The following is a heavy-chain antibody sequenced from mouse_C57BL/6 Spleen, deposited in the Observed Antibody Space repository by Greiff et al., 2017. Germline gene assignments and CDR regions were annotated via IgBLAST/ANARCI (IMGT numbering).Heavy chain of an antibody. CDR3: ARGGYGSSYNYAMDY. Sequence: QVQLQQPGAELVKPGASVKLSCKASGYTFTSYWMHWVKQRPGRGLEWIGRIAPNSGGTKYNEKFKSKATLTVDKPSSTAYMQLSSLTSEDSAVYYCARGGYGSSYNYAMDYWGQGTSVTVSS. CDR1: GYTFTSYW. CDR2: IAPNSGGT. D-gene: IGHD1-1*01. J-gene: IGHJ4*01. V-gene: IGHV1-72*01.